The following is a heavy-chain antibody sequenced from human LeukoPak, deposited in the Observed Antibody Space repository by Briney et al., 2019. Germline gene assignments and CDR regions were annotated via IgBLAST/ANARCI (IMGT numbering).Heavy chain of an antibody. CDR2: ISYDGSNK. CDR1: GFTFSSYA. D-gene: IGHD6-19*01. Sequence: GRSLRLSCAASGFTFSSYAMHWVRQAPGKGLEWVAVISYDGSNKYYADSVKGRFTISRDNSKNTLYLQMNSLRAEDTAVYYCARFETVAAKPLEYWGQGTLVTVSS. CDR3: ARFETVAAKPLEY. V-gene: IGHV3-30-3*01. J-gene: IGHJ4*02.